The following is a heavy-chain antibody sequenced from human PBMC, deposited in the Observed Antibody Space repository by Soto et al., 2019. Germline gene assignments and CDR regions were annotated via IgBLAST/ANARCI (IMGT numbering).Heavy chain of an antibody. CDR2: VYPGDSDT. V-gene: IGHV5-51*03. J-gene: IGHJ3*02. CDR1: GYNFATYW. Sequence: PGESLKISCKASGYNFATYWIGWVRQMPGKGLEWMGIVYPGDSDTRYSPSFQGQVTISADKSINTAYLQWSSLKASDSAIYYCASPRCTYDIWSQGTMVTVSS. CDR3: ASPRCTYDI.